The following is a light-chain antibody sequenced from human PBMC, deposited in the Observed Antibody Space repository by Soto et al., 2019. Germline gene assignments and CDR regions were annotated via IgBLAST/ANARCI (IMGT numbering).Light chain of an antibody. CDR1: QSLVYSDGNTY. CDR3: MQGTHPYT. Sequence: DVVMTQSPLSLPVTLGQPASISCRSSQSLVYSDGNTYLNWFQQRPGQSPRRLIYKVSNRDSGVPDRFSGSGSGTDFTLNISRVEAEHVGAFYCMQGTHPYTFGQGTKVDIK. J-gene: IGKJ2*01. V-gene: IGKV2-30*01. CDR2: KVS.